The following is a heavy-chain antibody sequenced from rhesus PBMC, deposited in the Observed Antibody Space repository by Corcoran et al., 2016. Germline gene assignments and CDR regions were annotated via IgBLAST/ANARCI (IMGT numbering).Heavy chain of an antibody. V-gene: IGHV4-127*01. Sequence: QVQLQESGPGLVKPSETLSLTCAVSGYSIRSGYCWSWFRQPPVKGLEWIGYIGGSSGSTNYNPSLKSRVTISKDTSKNQFSLKLSSVTAADTAVYYCARDRYYNFWSGYYPPDYWGQGVLVTVSS. J-gene: IGHJ4*01. CDR3: ARDRYYNFWSGYYPPDY. CDR2: IGGSSGST. CDR1: GYSIRSGYC. D-gene: IGHD3-3*01.